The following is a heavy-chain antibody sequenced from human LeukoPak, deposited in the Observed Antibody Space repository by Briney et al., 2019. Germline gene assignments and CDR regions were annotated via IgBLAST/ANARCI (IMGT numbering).Heavy chain of an antibody. Sequence: GGSLRLSCAASGFTFSSYAMSWVRQAPGKGLEWVSGISGRGGSTYYADSVKGRFTISRDNSKNTLYLQMDSLRAEDTAVYYCAKGSYYYGSGSHFDSWGQGTLVTVSS. CDR3: AKGSYYYGSGSHFDS. CDR1: GFTFSSYA. J-gene: IGHJ4*02. V-gene: IGHV3-23*01. D-gene: IGHD3-10*01. CDR2: ISGRGGST.